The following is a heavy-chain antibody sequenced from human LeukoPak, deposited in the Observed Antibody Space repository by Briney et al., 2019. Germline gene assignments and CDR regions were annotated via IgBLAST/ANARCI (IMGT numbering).Heavy chain of an antibody. J-gene: IGHJ3*02. V-gene: IGHV4-59*08. D-gene: IGHD2-2*01. Sequence: SETLSLTCTVSGGSISSYYWSWIRQPPGKGLEWIGYIYYSGSTNYNPSLKSRVTISVDTSKNQFSLKLSSVTAADTAAYYCARQVVVVPAAINDDAFDIWGQGTMVTVSS. CDR2: IYYSGST. CDR3: ARQVVVVPAAINDDAFDI. CDR1: GGSISSYY.